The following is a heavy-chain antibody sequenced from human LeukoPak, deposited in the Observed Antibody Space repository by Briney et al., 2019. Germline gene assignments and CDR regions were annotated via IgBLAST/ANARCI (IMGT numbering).Heavy chain of an antibody. Sequence: AAVKVSCKASGYIFTSYGISWVRQAPGQGLEWMGWISAYNGNTNYAQKLQGRVTMTTDTSTSTAYMELRSLRSDDTAVYYCARVSFYYGSGSSDDYWGQGTLVTVSS. CDR2: ISAYNGNT. V-gene: IGHV1-18*01. CDR3: ARVSFYYGSGSSDDY. D-gene: IGHD3-10*01. CDR1: GYIFTSYG. J-gene: IGHJ4*02.